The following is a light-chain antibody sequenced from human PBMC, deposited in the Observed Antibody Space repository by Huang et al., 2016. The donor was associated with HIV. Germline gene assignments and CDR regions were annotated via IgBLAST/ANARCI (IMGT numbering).Light chain of an antibody. CDR2: GAS. CDR3: QQYNNWLA. Sequence: EIVMTQSPATLSVSPGERATLSCRASQNVNSNLAWYQHKPGQAPRLLIYGASTRATGVPARFSGSGSGTKFTLTISSLQSEDFAVYYCQQYNNWLAFGQGTKVEIK. CDR1: QNVNSN. J-gene: IGKJ1*01. V-gene: IGKV3-15*01.